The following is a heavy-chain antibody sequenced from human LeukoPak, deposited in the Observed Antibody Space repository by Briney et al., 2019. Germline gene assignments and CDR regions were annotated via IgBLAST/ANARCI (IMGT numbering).Heavy chain of an antibody. V-gene: IGHV4-39*01. CDR2: IYYDGST. CDR3: ARGYSYYFFDY. Sequence: PSETLSLTCTVSGGSFSINNYYWTWIRQPPGKGLEWIGSIYYDGSTYYYPSLKSRVTVSADTSKNQFSLNLSSVTAADTAVYYCARGYSYYFFDYWGQGTLVTVPS. J-gene: IGHJ4*02. CDR1: GGSFSINNYY. D-gene: IGHD5-18*01.